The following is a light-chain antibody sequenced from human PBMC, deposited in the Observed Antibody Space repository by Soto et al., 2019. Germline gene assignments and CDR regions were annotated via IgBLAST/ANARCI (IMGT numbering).Light chain of an antibody. J-gene: IGLJ3*02. V-gene: IGLV2-8*01. CDR2: EVT. CDR3: SSYAGSNMAM. CDR1: SSDVGGYDY. Sequence: QSVLTQPPSASGSPGQSVTISCTGTSSDVGGYDYVSWYQQYPGKAPRLMIYEVTKRPSGVPDRFSGSKSGNTASLTVSGRQAEDEADYYCSSYAGSNMAMFGGGTKLTVL.